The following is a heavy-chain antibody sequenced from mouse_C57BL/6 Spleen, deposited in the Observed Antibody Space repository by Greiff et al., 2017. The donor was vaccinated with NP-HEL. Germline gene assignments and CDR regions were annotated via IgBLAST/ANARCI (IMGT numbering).Heavy chain of an antibody. CDR2: IYPGSGST. Sequence: QVQLQQSGAELVKPGASVKMSCKASGYTFTSSWITWVKQRPGQGLEWIGDIYPGSGSTNYNEKFKSKATLTVDTSSSTAYMQLSSLTSEDSAVYYCARGGTAQAPFDYWGQGTTLTVSS. CDR3: ARGGTAQAPFDY. D-gene: IGHD3-2*02. J-gene: IGHJ2*01. CDR1: GYTFTSSW. V-gene: IGHV1-55*01.